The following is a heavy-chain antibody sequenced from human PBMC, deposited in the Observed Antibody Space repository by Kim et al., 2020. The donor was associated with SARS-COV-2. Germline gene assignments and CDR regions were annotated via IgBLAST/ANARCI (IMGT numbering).Heavy chain of an antibody. J-gene: IGHJ6*02. Sequence: ASVKVSCKASGYTFTSYAMNWVRQAPGQGLEWMGWINTNTGNPTYAQGFTGRFVFSLDTSVSTAYLQISSLKAEDTAVYYCARDRSIFGVVNPYYYGMDVWGQGTTVTVSS. CDR2: INTNTGNP. V-gene: IGHV7-4-1*02. CDR3: ARDRSIFGVVNPYYYGMDV. D-gene: IGHD3-3*01. CDR1: GYTFTSYA.